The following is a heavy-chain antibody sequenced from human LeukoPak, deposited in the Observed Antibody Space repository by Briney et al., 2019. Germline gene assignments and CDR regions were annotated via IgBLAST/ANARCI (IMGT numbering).Heavy chain of an antibody. V-gene: IGHV3-64*01. CDR3: AREKGGFDI. Sequence: PGGSLGLSCAASGFTFSAYTMQWVRQAPGKGLEYVSAISNNGGSTYYANSVKGRFTISRDNSKNTLYLQMGSLRAEDMAVYYCAREKGGFDIWGQGTMVTVSS. CDR2: ISNNGGST. CDR1: GFTFSAYT. D-gene: IGHD2-15*01. J-gene: IGHJ3*02.